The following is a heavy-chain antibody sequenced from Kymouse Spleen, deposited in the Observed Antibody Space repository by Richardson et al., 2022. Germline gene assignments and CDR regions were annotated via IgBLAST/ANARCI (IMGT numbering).Heavy chain of an antibody. V-gene: IGHV3-30*18. CDR3: AKGGYSYGWNYYYGMDV. J-gene: IGHJ6*02. Sequence: QVQLVESGGGVVQPGRSLRLSCAASGFTFSSYGMHWVRQAPGKGLEWVAVISYDGSNKYYADSVKGRFTISRDNSKNTLYLQMNSLRAEDTAVYYCAKGGYSYGWNYYYGMDVWGQGTTVTVSS. CDR2: ISYDGSNK. D-gene: IGHD5-18,IGHD5-18*01. CDR1: GFTFSSYG.